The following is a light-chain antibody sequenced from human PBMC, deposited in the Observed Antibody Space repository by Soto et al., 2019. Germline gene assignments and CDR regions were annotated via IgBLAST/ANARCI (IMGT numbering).Light chain of an antibody. CDR2: AAS. CDR3: QQYYSFPWT. CDR1: QSVSGW. Sequence: DIQMTQSPSTLSASVGDTVTVTCRASQSVSGWLAWYQQKPGEAPKLLIYAASSLQSGVPSRFSGSGSGTDFTLTISSLQPEDFATYYCQQYYSFPWTFGQGTKVDI. J-gene: IGKJ1*01. V-gene: IGKV1-5*01.